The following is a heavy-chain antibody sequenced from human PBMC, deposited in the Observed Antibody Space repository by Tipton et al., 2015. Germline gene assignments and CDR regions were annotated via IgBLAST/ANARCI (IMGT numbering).Heavy chain of an antibody. D-gene: IGHD2-2*01. CDR1: GDSVSSNSSA. CDR3: ARGPAPLDY. V-gene: IGHV6-1*01. J-gene: IGHJ4*02. CDR2: TYYRSKWSN. Sequence: GLVKPSQTLSLTCVISGDSVSSNSSAWNWIRQSPSRGLEWLGRTYYRSKWSNDYAVSVKGRVLIDPDTSKNQFFLQLNSVTPEDTAVYYCARGPAPLDYWGQGILVTVSS.